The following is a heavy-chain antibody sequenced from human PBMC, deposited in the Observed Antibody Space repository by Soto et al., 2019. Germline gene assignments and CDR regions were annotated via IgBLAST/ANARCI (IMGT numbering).Heavy chain of an antibody. CDR2: INPNSGGT. CDR1: GYTFTGYY. Sequence: ASVKVSCKASGYTFTGYYMHWVRQAPGQGLEWMGWINPNSGGTNYAQKFQGRVTMTRDTSISTAYMELSRLRSDDTAVYYCARSSRYYDSSGCSPWFGPWGQGTLVTVSS. V-gene: IGHV1-2*02. J-gene: IGHJ5*02. D-gene: IGHD3-22*01. CDR3: ARSSRYYDSSGCSPWFGP.